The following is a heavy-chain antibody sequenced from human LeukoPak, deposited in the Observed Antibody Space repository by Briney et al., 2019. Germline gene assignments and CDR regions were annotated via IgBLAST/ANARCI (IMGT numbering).Heavy chain of an antibody. Sequence: GGSLRLSCAASGFTFSSHALSWVRQAPGKGLEWVSAISGSGSNTYYADSVQGRFTISRDNSKFTVYLQMSSLRVDDTAVYYCAKDRQWLRNNWFDPWGQGTLVTVSS. V-gene: IGHV3-23*01. CDR3: AKDRQWLRNNWFDP. CDR2: ISGSGSNT. D-gene: IGHD5-12*01. J-gene: IGHJ5*02. CDR1: GFTFSSHA.